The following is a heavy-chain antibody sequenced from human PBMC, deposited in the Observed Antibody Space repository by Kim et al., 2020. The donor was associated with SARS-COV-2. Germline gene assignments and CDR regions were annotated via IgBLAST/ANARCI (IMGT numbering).Heavy chain of an antibody. V-gene: IGHV3-53*04. J-gene: IGHJ3*02. CDR3: ARDYYDSSGYAFDI. Sequence: GGSLRLSCAASGFTVSSNYMSWVRQAPGKGLEWVSDIYSGGSTYYADSVKGRFTISRHNSKNTLYLQMNSLRAEDTAVYYCARDYYDSSGYAFDIWGQGTMVTVSS. CDR1: GFTVSSNY. CDR2: IYSGGST. D-gene: IGHD3-22*01.